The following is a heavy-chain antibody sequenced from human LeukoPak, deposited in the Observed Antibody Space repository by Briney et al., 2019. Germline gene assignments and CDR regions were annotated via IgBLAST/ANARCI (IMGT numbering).Heavy chain of an antibody. CDR3: ARVPRSYDGSCPFDY. V-gene: IGHV4-31*03. Sequence: SQTLSLTCTVSGGSISSGGYYWSWLRQHPGKGLEWIGYIYYSGSTYYNPSLKSRVTISVDTSKNQFSLKLSSVTAADTAVYYCARVPRSYDGSCPFDYWGQGTLVTVSS. D-gene: IGHD3-3*01. CDR2: IYYSGST. J-gene: IGHJ4*02. CDR1: GGSISSGGYY.